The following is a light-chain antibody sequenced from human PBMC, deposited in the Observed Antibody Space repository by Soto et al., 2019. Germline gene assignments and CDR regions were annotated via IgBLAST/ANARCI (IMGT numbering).Light chain of an antibody. CDR2: GNS. Sequence: QSVLTPPPSVSGAPGQSVTISCTGSSSNIGAGYDAHWYQQLPGTAPKLLIYGNSNRPSGVPDRFSGSKSGTSASLAITGLQAEDEADYYCQSYDSSLSAPYVFGTGTKVTVL. CDR1: SSNIGAGYD. V-gene: IGLV1-40*01. J-gene: IGLJ1*01. CDR3: QSYDSSLSAPYV.